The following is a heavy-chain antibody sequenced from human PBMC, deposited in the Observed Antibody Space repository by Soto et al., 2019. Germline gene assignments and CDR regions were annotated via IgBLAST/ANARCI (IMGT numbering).Heavy chain of an antibody. CDR1: GGSISSGGYY. J-gene: IGHJ3*01. Sequence: KPSETLSLTCTVSGGSISSGGYYWSWIRQHPGKGLEWIGYIYCSGSTYYNPSLKLRVTICVDTTKYQFSLKLSSVTAAATAVYSCARSEGGLRWKTRGQGTMGTASS. CDR3: ARSEGGLRWKT. D-gene: IGHD4-17*01. CDR2: IYCSGST. V-gene: IGHV4-31*03.